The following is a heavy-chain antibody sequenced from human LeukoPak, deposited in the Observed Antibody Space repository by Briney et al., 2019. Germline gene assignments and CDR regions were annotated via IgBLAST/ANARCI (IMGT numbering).Heavy chain of an antibody. V-gene: IGHV4-59*01. CDR1: GGSISRYY. J-gene: IGHJ4*02. CDR3: ARQSISSSSLSYLDY. Sequence: SETLSLTCTFSGGSISRYYWSWIRQPPGKGLEWIGNIYDSGSTNYNPSLKSRVTISVDTSKNQCSLKLSSVTAADTAVYYCARQSISSSSLSYLDYWGQGTLVNVSS. D-gene: IGHD2-2*01. CDR2: IYDSGST.